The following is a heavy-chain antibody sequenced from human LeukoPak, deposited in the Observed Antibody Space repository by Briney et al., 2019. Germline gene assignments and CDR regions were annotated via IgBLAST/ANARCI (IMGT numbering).Heavy chain of an antibody. V-gene: IGHV3-15*01. CDR2: IKSKTDGGTT. CDR3: TTRIVGATETMNDY. D-gene: IGHD1-26*01. J-gene: IGHJ4*02. Sequence: SGGSLRLSCAASGFTFSNAWMSWVRQAPGKGLEWVGRIKSKTDGGTTDYAAPVKGRFTISRDDSKNTLYLQMNSLKTEDTAVHYCTTRIVGATETMNDYWGQGTLVTVSS. CDR1: GFTFSNAW.